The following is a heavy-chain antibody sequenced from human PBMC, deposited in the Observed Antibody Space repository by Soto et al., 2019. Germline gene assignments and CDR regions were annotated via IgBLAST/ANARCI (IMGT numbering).Heavy chain of an antibody. CDR3: ARGARTDWDFDY. D-gene: IGHD3-9*01. Sequence: QVQLVESGGGVVQPGRSLRLSCAASGFTFSSYAMHWVRQAPGKGLEWVAVISYDGSNKYYADSVKGRFTITRDNSKNTLYLQMNRLRAEDTAVYYCARGARTDWDFDYWGQGTLVTVSS. CDR1: GFTFSSYA. J-gene: IGHJ4*02. CDR2: ISYDGSNK. V-gene: IGHV3-30-3*01.